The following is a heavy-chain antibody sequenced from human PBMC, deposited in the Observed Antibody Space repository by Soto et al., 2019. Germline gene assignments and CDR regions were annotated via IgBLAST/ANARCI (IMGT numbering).Heavy chain of an antibody. V-gene: IGHV3-23*01. CDR2: ISGSGGST. CDR1: GFTFSSYA. J-gene: IGHJ4*02. Sequence: GGSLRLSCAASGFTFSSYAMSWVRQAPGKGLERVSAISGSGGSTYYADSVKGRFTISRDNSKNTLYLQMNSLRAEDTAVYYCAKGGFRSGGADYWGQGTLVTVSS. CDR3: AKGGFRSGGADY. D-gene: IGHD3-16*01.